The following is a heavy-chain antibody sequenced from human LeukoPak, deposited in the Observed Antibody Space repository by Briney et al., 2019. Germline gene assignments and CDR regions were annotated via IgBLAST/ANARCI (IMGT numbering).Heavy chain of an antibody. CDR1: GGTFSSYA. J-gene: IGHJ6*03. D-gene: IGHD3-16*02. CDR2: IIPIFGTA. CDR3: AILGWVSIGMDYYYMDV. V-gene: IGHV1-69*05. Sequence: SVKVSCKASGGTFSSYAISWVRQAPGQGLEWMGGIIPIFGTANYAQKFQGRVTITTDESTSTAYMELSSLRSEDTAVYYCAILGWVSIGMDYYYMDVWGKGTTVTVSS.